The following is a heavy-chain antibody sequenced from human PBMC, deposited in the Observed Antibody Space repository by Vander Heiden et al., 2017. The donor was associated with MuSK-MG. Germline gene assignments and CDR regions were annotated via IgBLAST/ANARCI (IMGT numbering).Heavy chain of an antibody. J-gene: IGHJ4*02. CDR1: GFTFSDYG. V-gene: IGHV3-33*01. CDR3: ARDYVQGDYFDY. CDR2: IWYNGSNK. D-gene: IGHD3-10*02. Sequence: QVQLVESGGGVVQPGRSLRLSCAASGFTFSDYGMPWVRQAPGKGLEWVAVIWYNGSNKYVADSVKGRFTISRDNSKNTLYLQMDSLRADDTAVYYCARDYVQGDYFDYWGQGTLVAVSS.